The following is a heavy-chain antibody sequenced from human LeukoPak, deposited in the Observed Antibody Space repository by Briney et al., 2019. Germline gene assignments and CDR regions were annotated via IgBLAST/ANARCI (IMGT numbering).Heavy chain of an antibody. J-gene: IGHJ5*02. D-gene: IGHD4-23*01. CDR3: ARARSHYGGNSGWFDP. CDR1: GYTFTGYY. Sequence: ASVKVSCKASGYTFTGYYMHWVRQAPGQGLEWMGWINPNSGGTNYAQKFQGRVTMTRDTSISTAYMELSSLRSEDTAVYYCARARSHYGGNSGWFDPWGQGTLVTVSS. CDR2: INPNSGGT. V-gene: IGHV1-2*02.